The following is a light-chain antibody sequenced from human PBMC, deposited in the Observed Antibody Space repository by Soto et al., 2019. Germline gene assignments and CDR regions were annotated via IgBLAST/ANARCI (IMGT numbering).Light chain of an antibody. CDR1: QSVDSGC. Sequence: EIVLTQSPGTLSLSPGETATLSCRASQSVDSGCLAWHQHKVGQPPRLLVFAVSHRGTGIPARLSGSGSGTDFTLTITRLEPEDFAVYYCHQCDSSQYTFGQGTNVEI. CDR2: AVS. V-gene: IGKV3-20*01. CDR3: HQCDSSQYT. J-gene: IGKJ2*01.